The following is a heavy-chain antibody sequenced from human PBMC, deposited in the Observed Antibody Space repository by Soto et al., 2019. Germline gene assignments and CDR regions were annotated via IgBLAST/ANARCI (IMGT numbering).Heavy chain of an antibody. CDR1: GGSINSDDW. D-gene: IGHD3-16*02. J-gene: IGHJ4*02. CDR2: IYHGGNL. CDR3: ARDHRYRDNWAFDY. V-gene: IGHV4-4*02. Sequence: SETLSLTCAVSGGSINSDDWWNWVRQPPGKGLEWIGEIYHGGNLNYNPSLQGRVTISMDKSKNQFSLDLFSVTAADTAVYYCARDHRYRDNWAFDYWGRGALVT.